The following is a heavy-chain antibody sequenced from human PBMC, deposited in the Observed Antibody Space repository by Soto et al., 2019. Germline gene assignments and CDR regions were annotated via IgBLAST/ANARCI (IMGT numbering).Heavy chain of an antibody. J-gene: IGHJ6*02. CDR2: ISYDGSNK. V-gene: IGHV3-30*18. CDR3: AKDLSGYHYYYGMDV. CDR1: GFTFSSYG. D-gene: IGHD2-15*01. Sequence: PGGSLRLSXAASGFTFSSYGMHWVRQAPGKGLEWVAVISYDGSNKYYADSVKGRFTISRDNSKNTLYLQMNSLRAEDTAVYYCAKDLSGYHYYYGMDVWGQGTTVTVSS.